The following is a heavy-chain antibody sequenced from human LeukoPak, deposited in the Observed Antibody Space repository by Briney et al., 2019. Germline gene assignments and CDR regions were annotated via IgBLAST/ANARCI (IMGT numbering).Heavy chain of an antibody. CDR2: ISSSGSTI. CDR1: GFTFSSYE. Sequence: GGSLRLSCAASGFTFSSYEMNWVRQAPGKGLEWVSYISSSGSTIYYADSVKGRFTISRDNAKNSLYLQINSLRAEDTAVYYCARETPEYYYYYMDVWGKGTTVTISS. V-gene: IGHV3-48*03. J-gene: IGHJ6*03. CDR3: ARETPEYYYYYMDV.